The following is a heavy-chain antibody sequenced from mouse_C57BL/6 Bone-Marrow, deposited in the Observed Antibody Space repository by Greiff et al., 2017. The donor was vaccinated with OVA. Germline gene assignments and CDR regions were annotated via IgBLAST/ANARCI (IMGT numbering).Heavy chain of an antibody. Sequence: QVQLKESGAELVRPGASVTLSCKASGYTFTDYEMHWVKQTPVHGLEWIGAIDPETGGTAYTQKFKGKAILTADKSSSTAYMELRSLTSEDTAVYYCTRRDYGNYVVYFGSWGQGTTLTISS. CDR1: GYTFTDYE. V-gene: IGHV1-15*01. D-gene: IGHD2-1*01. J-gene: IGHJ2*01. CDR3: TRRDYGNYVVYFGS. CDR2: IDPETGGT.